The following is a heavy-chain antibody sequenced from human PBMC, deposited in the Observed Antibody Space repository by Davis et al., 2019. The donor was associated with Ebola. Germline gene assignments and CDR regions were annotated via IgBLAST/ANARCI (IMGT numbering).Heavy chain of an antibody. CDR2: ISGRGGPT. CDR1: GLTFSEYA. J-gene: IGHJ5*02. D-gene: IGHD1-26*01. Sequence: GESLKISCVVSGLTFSEYAMSWVRQAPGKGLEWVADISGRGGPTYYADSVKGRFTISRDDFKNTVFLQMNRLTVDDAAVFYCAKDRTYYPVFRSGPWGQGTLVTVSS. V-gene: IGHV3-23*01. CDR3: AKDRTYYPVFRSGP.